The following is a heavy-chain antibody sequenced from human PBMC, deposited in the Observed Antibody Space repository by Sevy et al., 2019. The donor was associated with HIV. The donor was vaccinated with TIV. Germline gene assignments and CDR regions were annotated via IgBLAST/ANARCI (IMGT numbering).Heavy chain of an antibody. V-gene: IGHV3-21*01. D-gene: IGHD6-13*01. CDR1: GFIFSNYN. J-gene: IGHJ4*02. CDR3: XXXXXLLVPDY. CDR2: ISSSSNDI. Sequence: GGSLRLSCAASGFIFSNYNMHWVRQAPGKGLQWVSCISSSSNDIYYADSLKGRFTISRDNAKNSLYLQMNSLRAEDXXXXXXXXXXXLLVPDYWGQGTLVTVSS.